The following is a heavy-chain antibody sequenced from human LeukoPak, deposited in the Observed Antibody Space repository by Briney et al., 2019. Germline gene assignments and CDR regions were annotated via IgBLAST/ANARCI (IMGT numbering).Heavy chain of an antibody. V-gene: IGHV1-2*02. D-gene: IGHD1-1*01. CDR1: GYTFTGYY. J-gene: IGHJ4*02. CDR2: INSNSGGT. CDR3: ARGRDELDY. Sequence: GASVKVPCKASGYTFTGYYLHWLRQAPGQGPEWMGWINSNSGGTNYAQNFQVRVTMTRDRSSSTAYMELSRLRSDDTAVYYCARGRDELDYWGQGTLVTVSS.